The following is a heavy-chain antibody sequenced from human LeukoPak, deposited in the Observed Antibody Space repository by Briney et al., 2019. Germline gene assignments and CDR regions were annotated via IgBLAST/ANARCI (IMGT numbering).Heavy chain of an antibody. CDR2: ISGSGGST. Sequence: GGSLRLSCAASGFTFSSYAMSWVRQAPGKGLEWVSAISGSGGSTYYADSVKGRFTISRDNSKNTLYLQMNSLRAGNTAVYYCAKDPATGRITMVRGDDSDYWGQGTLVTVSS. CDR3: AKDPATGRITMVRGDDSDY. J-gene: IGHJ4*02. D-gene: IGHD3-10*01. V-gene: IGHV3-23*01. CDR1: GFTFSSYA.